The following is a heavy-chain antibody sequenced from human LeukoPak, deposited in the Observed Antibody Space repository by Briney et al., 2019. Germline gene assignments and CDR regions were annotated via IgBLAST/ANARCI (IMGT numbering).Heavy chain of an antibody. Sequence: GGSLRLSCAASGFTFTNYWMSWVRQAPGKGLELVANIKQDRSEKYYVDSVKGRFTISRDNAKNSLYLQMNSLRAEDTAVYYCARDRLTFMDVWGKGTTVTVSS. D-gene: IGHD2-21*02. CDR2: IKQDRSEK. J-gene: IGHJ6*03. V-gene: IGHV3-7*01. CDR3: ARDRLTFMDV. CDR1: GFTFTNYW.